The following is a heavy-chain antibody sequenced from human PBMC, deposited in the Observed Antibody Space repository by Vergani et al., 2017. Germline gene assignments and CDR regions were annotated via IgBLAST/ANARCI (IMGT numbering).Heavy chain of an antibody. J-gene: IGHJ4*02. V-gene: IGHV4-38-2*02. CDR1: GYSISSGYY. CDR3: AIYDILTGYYKGYYFDY. Sequence: QLQLQESGPGLVKPSETLSLTCTVSGYSISSGYYWGWIRQPPGKGLEWIGSIYHSGSTYYNPSLKSRVTISVDTSKNQFSLKLSSVTAADTAVYYCAIYDILTGYYKGYYFDYWGQGTLVTVSS. D-gene: IGHD3-9*01. CDR2: IYHSGST.